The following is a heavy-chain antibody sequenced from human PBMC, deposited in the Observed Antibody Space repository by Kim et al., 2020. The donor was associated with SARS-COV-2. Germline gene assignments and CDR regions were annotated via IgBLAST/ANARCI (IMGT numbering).Heavy chain of an antibody. V-gene: IGHV3-15*01. CDR2: IRSKTDGGTT. J-gene: IGHJ4*02. CDR1: GFTFSNAW. D-gene: IGHD3-9*01. CDR3: TTEPTDWPGF. Sequence: GGSLRLSCAASGFTFSNAWMSWVRQAPGKGLEWIGRIRSKTDGGTTDYATPVKGRFTISRDDSKNMLYLQMNSLKTEDTAVYYCTTEPTDWPGFWGQGTLVTVSS.